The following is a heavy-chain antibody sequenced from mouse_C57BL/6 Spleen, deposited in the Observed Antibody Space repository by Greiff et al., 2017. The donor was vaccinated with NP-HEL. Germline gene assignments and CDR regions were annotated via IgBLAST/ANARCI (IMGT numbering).Heavy chain of an antibody. CDR3: ARGLYYDYDESFYYFDY. J-gene: IGHJ2*01. D-gene: IGHD2-4*01. Sequence: QVQLQQSGAELARPGASVKLSCKASGYTFTSYGISWVKQRTGQGLEWIGEIYPRSGNTYYNEKFKGKATLTADKSSSTAYMELRSLTSEDSAVYFCARGLYYDYDESFYYFDYWGQGTTLTVSS. CDR1: GYTFTSYG. V-gene: IGHV1-81*01. CDR2: IYPRSGNT.